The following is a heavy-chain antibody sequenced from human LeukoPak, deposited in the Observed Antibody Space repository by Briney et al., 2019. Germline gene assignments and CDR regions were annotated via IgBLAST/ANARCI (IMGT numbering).Heavy chain of an antibody. CDR1: GGSISSYY. CDR3: AREEQLAYFDY. V-gene: IGHV4-59*01. CDR2: IYYSGST. J-gene: IGHJ4*02. Sequence: SETLSLTCTVSGGSISSYYWSWIRQPPGKGLEWIGYIYYSGSTNYNPSLKSRVTISVDTSKNQFSLKLSSVTAADTAVYYCAREEQLAYFDYWGQGTLVTVSS. D-gene: IGHD6-13*01.